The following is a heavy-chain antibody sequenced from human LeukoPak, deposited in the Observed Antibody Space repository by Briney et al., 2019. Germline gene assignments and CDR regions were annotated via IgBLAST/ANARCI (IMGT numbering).Heavy chain of an antibody. D-gene: IGHD2-2*01. CDR2: IRYDGSNK. J-gene: IGHJ4*02. CDR3: AKGKSPAFYFDY. V-gene: IGHV3-30*02. CDR1: GFTFSSYG. Sequence: GGSLRLSCAGSGFTFSSYGMQWVRQAPGKGLEWVAFIRYDGSNKYYADSVKGRFTISRDNSKNTLYLQMNSLRAEDTAVYYCAKGKSPAFYFDYWGQGTLVTVSS.